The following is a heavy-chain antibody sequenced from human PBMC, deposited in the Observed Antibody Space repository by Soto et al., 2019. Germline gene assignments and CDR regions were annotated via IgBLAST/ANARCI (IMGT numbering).Heavy chain of an antibody. Sequence: PSETLSLTCTVSGGSISSGGYYWSWIRQHPGKGLEWIGYIYYSGSTYYNPSLKSRVTISVDASKNQFSLKLSSATAADTAVYYCARALTHRGDSLYFDYWGQGTLVTVSS. CDR3: ARALTHRGDSLYFDY. J-gene: IGHJ4*02. D-gene: IGHD2-15*01. V-gene: IGHV4-31*03. CDR1: GGSISSGGYY. CDR2: IYYSGST.